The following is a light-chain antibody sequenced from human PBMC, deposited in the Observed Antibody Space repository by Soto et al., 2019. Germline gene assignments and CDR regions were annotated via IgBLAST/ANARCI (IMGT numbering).Light chain of an antibody. V-gene: IGLV2-14*03. Sequence: QSALTQPASVSGSPGQSITISCTGTSSDVGGYNFVSWYQQHPGKAPKFIIYDVRNRPSGVSNRFSGSRSVNTASLTISGLQAEDEADYYCGSYTSSSTVIFGGGTKLTVL. CDR2: DVR. J-gene: IGLJ2*01. CDR3: GSYTSSSTVI. CDR1: SSDVGGYNF.